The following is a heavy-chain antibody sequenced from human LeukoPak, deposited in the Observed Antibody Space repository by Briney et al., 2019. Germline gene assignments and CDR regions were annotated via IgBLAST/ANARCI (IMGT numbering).Heavy chain of an antibody. CDR1: GFTFSNAW. CDR3: TTGPGSYSDFDY. Sequence: PGGSLRLSCAASGFTFSNAWMSWVRQAPGKGLEWVGRIKSKTDGGTTDYAAPVKGRFTISRDDSKNTLYLQMNSLKTEDTAVYYCTTGPGSYSDFDYWGQGTLVTVSS. CDR2: IKSKTDGGTT. D-gene: IGHD3-10*01. V-gene: IGHV3-15*01. J-gene: IGHJ4*02.